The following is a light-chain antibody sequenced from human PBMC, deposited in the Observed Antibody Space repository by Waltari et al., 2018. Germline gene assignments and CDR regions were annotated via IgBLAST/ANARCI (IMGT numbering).Light chain of an antibody. J-gene: IGKJ5*01. CDR2: WAS. V-gene: IGKV4-1*01. CDR1: QSVLSSSNSKDY. Sequence: DIVMTQSPDSLAVSLGERPPITCKSSQSVLSSSNSKDYLAWYQQKPGQPPKLLIYWASTRESGVPDRFSGSGSGTDFTLTISSLQAEDVAVYYCQQYCTIPITFGQGTRLEIK. CDR3: QQYCTIPIT.